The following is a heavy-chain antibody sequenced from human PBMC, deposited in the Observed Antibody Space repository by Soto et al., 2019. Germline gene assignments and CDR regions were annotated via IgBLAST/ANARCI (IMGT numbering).Heavy chain of an antibody. J-gene: IGHJ6*02. CDR3: ARGVDAGVDV. CDR2: MSPNSGAT. CDR1: GYTFTTYD. V-gene: IGHV1-8*01. Sequence: QVQRVQSGAEVTKPGASVKVSCRASGYTFTTYDINWVRQATGQGLEWMGWMSPNSGATGYAQKLQGRVNMTRDTSISTAYMELSNLRSEDTAICYCARGVDAGVDVWGQGTTVTVSS. D-gene: IGHD7-27*01.